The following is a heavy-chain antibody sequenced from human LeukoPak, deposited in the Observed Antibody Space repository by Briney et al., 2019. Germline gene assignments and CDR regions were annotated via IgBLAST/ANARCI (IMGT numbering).Heavy chain of an antibody. J-gene: IGHJ4*02. D-gene: IGHD3-22*01. V-gene: IGHV4-38-2*02. CDR2: IYHSGST. Sequence: PSETLSLTCTVSGYSISSGYYWGWIRQPPGKGLEWIGSIYHSGSTYYNPSLKSRVTISVDTSKSQFSLKLTSVTTADTAVYYCARGGPAPRPDSGYYFYWGQGSLVTVSS. CDR3: ARGGPAPRPDSGYYFY. CDR1: GYSISSGYY.